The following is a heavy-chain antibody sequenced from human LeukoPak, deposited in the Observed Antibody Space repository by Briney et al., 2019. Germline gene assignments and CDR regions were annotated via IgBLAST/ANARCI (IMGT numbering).Heavy chain of an antibody. V-gene: IGHV4-34*01. CDR1: GGSFSGYY. D-gene: IGHD3-22*01. Sequence: SETLSLTCAVYGGSFSGYYWSWIRQPPGKGLEWIGEINHSGSTNYNPSLKSRVTISVDTSKNQFSLKLSSVTAADTAVYYCARGVKTYYYDSSGYRRTYFDYWGQGTLVTVSS. CDR2: INHSGST. CDR3: ARGVKTYYYDSSGYRRTYFDY. J-gene: IGHJ4*02.